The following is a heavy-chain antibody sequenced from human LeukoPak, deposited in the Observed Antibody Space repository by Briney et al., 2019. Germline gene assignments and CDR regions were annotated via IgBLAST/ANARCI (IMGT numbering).Heavy chain of an antibody. D-gene: IGHD4-17*01. CDR3: AKVRLYGDYPEIDY. CDR1: GFTFSSYT. Sequence: GGSLRLSCAASGFTFSSYTMSWVRQAPGKGLEWVSGTSGSGGRTYYADSVKGRFTISRENSKNTLYLQMNSLRAEDTAVYYCAKVRLYGDYPEIDYWGQGTLVAVSS. V-gene: IGHV3-23*01. CDR2: TSGSGGRT. J-gene: IGHJ4*02.